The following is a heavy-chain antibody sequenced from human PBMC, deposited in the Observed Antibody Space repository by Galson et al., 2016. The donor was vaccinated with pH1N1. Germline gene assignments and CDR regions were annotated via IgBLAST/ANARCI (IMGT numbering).Heavy chain of an antibody. CDR2: IYHSGST. D-gene: IGHD3-22*01. CDR3: ATFTMTISFDAFHI. CDR1: GYSISSGSY. V-gene: IGHV4-38-2*01. Sequence: ETLSLTCAVSGYSISSGSYWGWIRQPPRKGLEWIGSIYHSGSTYYNPSLKSRVTISTDTSKNHFSLKLSSVTAADTAIYYCATFTMTISFDAFHIWGQGTMVTVSS. J-gene: IGHJ3*02.